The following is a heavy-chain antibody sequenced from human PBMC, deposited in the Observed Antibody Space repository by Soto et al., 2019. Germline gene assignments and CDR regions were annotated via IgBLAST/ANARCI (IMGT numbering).Heavy chain of an antibody. Sequence: LSLTCAVSGGSISSSNWWSWVRQPPGKGLEWIGEIYHSGSTNYNPSLKSRVTISVDKSKNQFSLKLSSVTAADTAVYYCARAPSSSTVTTDWFDYWGQGTLVTVSS. CDR1: GGSISSSNW. J-gene: IGHJ4*02. CDR3: ARAPSSSTVTTDWFDY. CDR2: IYHSGST. V-gene: IGHV4-4*02. D-gene: IGHD4-4*01.